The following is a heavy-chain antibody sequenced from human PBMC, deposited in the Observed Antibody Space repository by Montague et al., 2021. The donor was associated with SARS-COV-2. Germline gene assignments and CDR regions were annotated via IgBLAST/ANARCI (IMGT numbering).Heavy chain of an antibody. CDR2: IHWDDER. V-gene: IGHV2-5*02. D-gene: IGHD2-15*01. Sequence: PALVKPTQTLTLTCTFSGFSLTSTGVAVGWIRQPPGKALEWHALIHWDDERLYTPSLENRLTVTKDIPKKQVVLTMTDMDPVDAATYHCAAGWFYFDHWGQGIEVTVSS. CDR1: GFSLTSTGVA. CDR3: AAGWFYFDH. J-gene: IGHJ4*02.